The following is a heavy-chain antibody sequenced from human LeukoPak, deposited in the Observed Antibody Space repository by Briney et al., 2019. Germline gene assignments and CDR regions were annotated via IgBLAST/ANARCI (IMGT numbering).Heavy chain of an antibody. CDR3: ARQSVGTASIYYFAY. CDR2: INYSGTT. V-gene: IGHV4-39*01. Sequence: SETLSLTCTVSGASISGSSDSYWGWIRQPPGKGLEWISSINYSGTTHYNPFLKSRVSISVDTSKNQFSLNLNSVTAADTAVYYCARQSVGTASIYYFAYWGQGILVTVSS. CDR1: GASISGSSDSY. D-gene: IGHD1-26*01. J-gene: IGHJ4*02.